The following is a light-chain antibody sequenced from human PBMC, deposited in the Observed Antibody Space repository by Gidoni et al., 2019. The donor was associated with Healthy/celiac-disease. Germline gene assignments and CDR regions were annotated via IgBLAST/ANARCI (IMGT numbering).Light chain of an antibody. Sequence: QSVLTQTPSASGTPGQRVTISCSGSSANIGSNTVNWFQKLPGTAPNLLIYSKNQRPPGVPDRFSCAKSGTSAALAISGRQSEDEADYYCAAWDDSLNGRYVFGTGTKVTVL. V-gene: IGLV1-44*01. J-gene: IGLJ1*01. CDR2: SKN. CDR1: SANIGSNT. CDR3: AAWDDSLNGRYV.